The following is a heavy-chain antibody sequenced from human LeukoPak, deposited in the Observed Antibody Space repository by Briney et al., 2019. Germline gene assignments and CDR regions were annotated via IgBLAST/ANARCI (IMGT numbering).Heavy chain of an antibody. CDR1: GYTFSSYY. D-gene: IGHD2-2*01. J-gene: IGHJ4*02. CDR2: IIPIFGTA. V-gene: IGHV1-69*05. Sequence: GASVKVSCKASGYTFSSYYIHWVRQAPGQGLEWMGGIIPIFGTANYAQKFQGRVTITTDESTSTAYMELSSLRSEDTAVYYCAREGYQLQLDYWGQGTLVTVSS. CDR3: AREGYQLQLDY.